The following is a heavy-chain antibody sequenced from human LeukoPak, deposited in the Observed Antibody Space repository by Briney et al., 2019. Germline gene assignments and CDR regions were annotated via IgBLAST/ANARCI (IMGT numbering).Heavy chain of an antibody. CDR2: ISSSSSTI. J-gene: IGHJ5*02. CDR1: GFTFSSYS. D-gene: IGHD1-26*01. Sequence: GGSLRLSCAASGFTFSSYSMNWVRQAPGKGLEWVSYISSSSSTIYYADSVKGRFTISRDNAKNSLYLQMNSLRAEDTAVYYCARPNSGSYNWFDPWGQGTLVTVSS. CDR3: ARPNSGSYNWFDP. V-gene: IGHV3-48*01.